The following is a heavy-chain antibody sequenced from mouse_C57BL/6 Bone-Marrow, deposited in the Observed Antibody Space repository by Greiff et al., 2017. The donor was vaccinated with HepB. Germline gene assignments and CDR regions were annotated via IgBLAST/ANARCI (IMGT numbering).Heavy chain of an antibody. D-gene: IGHD1-1*01. J-gene: IGHJ1*03. V-gene: IGHV14-4*01. Sequence: VQLKESGAELVRPGASVKLSCTASGFNIKDDCMHWVKQRPEQGLEWIGWIDPENGDTEYASKFQGKATITADTSSNTAYLQLSSLTSEDTAVYYCTTYGSSFWYFDVWGTGTTVTVSS. CDR3: TTYGSSFWYFDV. CDR2: IDPENGDT. CDR1: GFNIKDDC.